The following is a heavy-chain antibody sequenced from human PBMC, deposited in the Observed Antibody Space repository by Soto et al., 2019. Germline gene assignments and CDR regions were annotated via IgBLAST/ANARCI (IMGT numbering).Heavy chain of an antibody. V-gene: IGHV1-18*01. CDR1: GYTFINYH. D-gene: IGHD5-12*01. CDR2: INTYNGMT. Sequence: QVQLVQSGGEVKKPGASVTVSRKASGYTFINYHITWVRQAPGQGLEWMAWINTYNGMTDYAQKFQGRVNMTRDTSTSTASMKLRNLGSDDTAVYFCAKSPRGEMATDWGQGTLVTVSS. J-gene: IGHJ4*02. CDR3: AKSPRGEMATD.